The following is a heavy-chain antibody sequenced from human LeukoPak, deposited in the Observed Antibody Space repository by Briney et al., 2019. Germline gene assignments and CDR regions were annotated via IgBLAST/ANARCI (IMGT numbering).Heavy chain of an antibody. CDR2: ISSDGSTT. Sequence: AGSLRLSCAASGFIFNDFWMHWLRQVPGKGPVWVSRISSDGSTTYYADSVKGRFTISIDNAKNTLYLQMSSLRVEDTAVYYCGTAQYWGQGTLLTVSS. CDR3: GTAQY. CDR1: GFIFNDFW. V-gene: IGHV3-74*01. J-gene: IGHJ4*02.